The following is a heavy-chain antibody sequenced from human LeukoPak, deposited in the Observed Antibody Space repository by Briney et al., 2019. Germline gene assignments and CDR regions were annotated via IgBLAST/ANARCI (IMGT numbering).Heavy chain of an antibody. V-gene: IGHV1-69*04. J-gene: IGHJ4*02. CDR1: GGTFSSYA. CDR2: IIPILGIA. CDR3: ARAGGYYDSSGYGDY. D-gene: IGHD3-22*01. Sequence: SVKVSCKASGGTFSSYAISWVRQAPGQGLEWMGRIIPILGIANYAQKFQGRVTITADKSTSTAYMELSSLRSEDTAVYYCARAGGYYDSSGYGDYWGQGTLVTVSS.